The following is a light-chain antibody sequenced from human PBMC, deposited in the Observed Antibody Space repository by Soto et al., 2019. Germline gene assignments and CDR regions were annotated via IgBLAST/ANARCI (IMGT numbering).Light chain of an antibody. V-gene: IGLV2-14*01. CDR2: EVS. CDR3: SSYTSSSTLYV. J-gene: IGLJ1*01. Sequence: QSVLTQPASVSGSPGQSITISCTGISSDVGGYNYVSWYQQHPGKAPKLMIYEVSNRPSGVSSRFSGSKSGNTASLTISGLQAEDEADYYCSSYTSSSTLYVLGTGTKVTVL. CDR1: SSDVGGYNY.